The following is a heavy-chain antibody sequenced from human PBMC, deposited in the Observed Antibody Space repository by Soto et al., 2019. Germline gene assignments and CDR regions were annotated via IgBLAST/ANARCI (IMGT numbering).Heavy chain of an antibody. D-gene: IGHD3-10*01. Sequence: GESLKISCKGSGYSFTSYWIGWVLQMPGKGLEWMGIIYPGDSDTRYSPSFQGQVTISADKSISTAYLQWSSLKASDTAMYYCARVPQYYYGSGSYYMENWFDPWGQGTLVTVSS. CDR1: GYSFTSYW. J-gene: IGHJ5*02. CDR3: ARVPQYYYGSGSYYMENWFDP. V-gene: IGHV5-51*01. CDR2: IYPGDSDT.